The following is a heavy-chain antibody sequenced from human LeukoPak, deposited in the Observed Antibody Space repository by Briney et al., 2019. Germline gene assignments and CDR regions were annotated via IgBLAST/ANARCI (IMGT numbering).Heavy chain of an antibody. D-gene: IGHD2-2*01. V-gene: IGHV3-74*01. Sequence: GGSLRLSCAASGFTFSSYWMHWVRQAPGKGLVWVSRINSDGSSTNYADSVKGRFTISRDNSKNTLDLQMSSLRAEDTAVYYCVKEMGYCSTTSCHPFDYWGQGTLVAVSS. CDR3: VKEMGYCSTTSCHPFDY. J-gene: IGHJ4*02. CDR1: GFTFSSYW. CDR2: INSDGSST.